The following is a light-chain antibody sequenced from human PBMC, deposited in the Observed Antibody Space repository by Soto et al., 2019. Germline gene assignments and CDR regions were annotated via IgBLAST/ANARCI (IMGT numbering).Light chain of an antibody. V-gene: IGKV3-15*01. CDR3: QQYNNWTPWT. J-gene: IGKJ1*01. CDR2: GSS. CDR1: QSVNSN. Sequence: EIVMTQSPETLSVSPGERATLSCRASQSVNSNLAWYQQKPGQAPRLLIHGSSTRATGIPARFSGSGSGTEFTLTISSLQSEDFAVYYCQQYNNWTPWTLGQGTKVDIK.